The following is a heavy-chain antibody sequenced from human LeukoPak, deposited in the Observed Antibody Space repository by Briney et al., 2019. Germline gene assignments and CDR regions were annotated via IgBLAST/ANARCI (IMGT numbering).Heavy chain of an antibody. D-gene: IGHD3-22*01. Sequence: GGSLRLSCVASGYTFSSYSIKWVRHAPGKGLEWVSSISVRSNYIYYADSVRGRFSISRDDARDSLYLQMNSLRAEDTAVYFCVRLRRNSDTSGFYYYYDFWGQGTLVTVSS. V-gene: IGHV3-21*01. CDR2: ISVRSNYI. J-gene: IGHJ4*02. CDR1: GYTFSSYS. CDR3: VRLRRNSDTSGFYYYYDF.